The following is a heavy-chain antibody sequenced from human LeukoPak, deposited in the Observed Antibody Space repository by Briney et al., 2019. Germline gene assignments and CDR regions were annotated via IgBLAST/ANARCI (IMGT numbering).Heavy chain of an antibody. CDR1: GYTFTGYY. V-gene: IGHV1-2*02. CDR2: INPNSGGT. CDR3: ARSLGVPAAIYDY. D-gene: IGHD2-2*01. Sequence: ASVKVSCKASGYTFTGYYMHWVRQAPGQGLEWMGWINPNSGGTNYAQKSQSRVTMTRDTSISTAYMELSRLRSDDTAAYYCARSLGVPAAIYDYWGQGTLVTVSS. J-gene: IGHJ4*02.